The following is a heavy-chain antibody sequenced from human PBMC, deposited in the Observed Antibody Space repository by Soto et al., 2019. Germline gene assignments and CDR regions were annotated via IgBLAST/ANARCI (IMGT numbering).Heavy chain of an antibody. Sequence: GASVKVSCKASGYTFTGYYMHWVRQAPGQGLEWMGWINPNSGGTNYAQKFQGRVTMTRDTSISTAYMELSRLRSDDTAVYYCARDVEVVDTAMVNYYYGMDVWGQGTTVTVSS. D-gene: IGHD5-18*01. CDR2: INPNSGGT. V-gene: IGHV1-2*02. J-gene: IGHJ6*02. CDR1: GYTFTGYY. CDR3: ARDVEVVDTAMVNYYYGMDV.